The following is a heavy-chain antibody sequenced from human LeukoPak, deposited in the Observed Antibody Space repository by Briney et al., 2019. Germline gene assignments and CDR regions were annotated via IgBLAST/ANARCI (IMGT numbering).Heavy chain of an antibody. D-gene: IGHD6-13*01. CDR2: INHSGST. V-gene: IGHV4-34*01. CDR3: ARQSRSSSGLDSSSWFVH. Sequence: SETLSLTCAVYGGSFSGYSWNWLRQPPVKGLEWIGEINHSGSTNYNPSLKSRVTISVDTSKNQFSLKLSSVTAADTAVYYCARQSRSSSGLDSSSWFVHWGQGTLVTVSS. CDR1: GGSFSGYS. J-gene: IGHJ5*02.